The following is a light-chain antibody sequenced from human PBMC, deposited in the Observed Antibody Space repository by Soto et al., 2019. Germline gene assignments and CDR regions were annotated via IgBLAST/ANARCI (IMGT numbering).Light chain of an antibody. J-gene: IGLJ1*01. CDR2: EVS. V-gene: IGLV2-14*01. CDR3: NSYTTINTYV. CDR1: STDVGAYNY. Sequence: QPVLSQPAAVSGSPGQLITISCTGSSTDVGAYNYVSWYQQYPGQAPNLLIYEVSRRPSGFSHRFSGSKSVNTASLTISGLQAEDEAHYYCNSYTTINTYVFGTGTKVTVL.